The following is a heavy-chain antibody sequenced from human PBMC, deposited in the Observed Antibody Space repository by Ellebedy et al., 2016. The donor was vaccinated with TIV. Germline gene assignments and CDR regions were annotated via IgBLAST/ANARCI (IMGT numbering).Heavy chain of an antibody. D-gene: IGHD2-8*01. CDR2: IWSDGNNK. CDR3: VKNNGGRFYRFDY. Sequence: GESLKISCAASGFSFSSYGMHWVRQAPGKGLEWVAVIWSDGNNKYYADSVKGRFTISRDNSKNTVFLQMDSLRADDTAVYYCVKNNGGRFYRFDYWGQGTLVIVSS. J-gene: IGHJ4*02. CDR1: GFSFSSYG. V-gene: IGHV3-33*03.